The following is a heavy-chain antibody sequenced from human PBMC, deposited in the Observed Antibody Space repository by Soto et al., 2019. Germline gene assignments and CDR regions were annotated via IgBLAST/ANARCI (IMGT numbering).Heavy chain of an antibody. V-gene: IGHV3-48*02. Sequence: EVQLVESGGGLVQPGGSLRLPCVASGFSFNTYSMNWVRQAPGKGLEWVSYISSSSSTIYYADSVKGRFIISRDNAKDSLYLQMNSLRDEDTAVYFCARDPLGIWYFDLWGRGTLVTVSS. CDR2: ISSSSSTI. CDR3: ARDPLGIWYFDL. CDR1: GFSFNTYS. D-gene: IGHD7-27*01. J-gene: IGHJ2*01.